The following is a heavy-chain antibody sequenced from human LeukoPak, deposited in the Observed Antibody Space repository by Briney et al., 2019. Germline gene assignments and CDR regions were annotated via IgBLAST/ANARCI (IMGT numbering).Heavy chain of an antibody. Sequence: ASVKVSCKASGYTFTGYYINWVRQAPGQGVEWMGWINPNSGGKNYAQKVQGSVIMTRDTCIRTAYMELSRLRSDDTAVYYCARDRDSYGLVDYWGQGTLVTVSS. J-gene: IGHJ4*02. CDR3: ARDRDSYGLVDY. CDR1: GYTFTGYY. V-gene: IGHV1-2*02. D-gene: IGHD5-18*01. CDR2: INPNSGGK.